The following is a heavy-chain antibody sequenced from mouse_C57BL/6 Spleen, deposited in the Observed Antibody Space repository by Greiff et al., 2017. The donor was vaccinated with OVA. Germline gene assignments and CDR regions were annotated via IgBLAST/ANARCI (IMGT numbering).Heavy chain of an antibody. CDR1: GYAFSSSW. CDR3: ARGNYYYFDY. Sequence: QVQLKESGPELVKPGASVKISCKASGYAFSSSWMNWVKQRPGKGLEWIGRIYPGDGDTNYNGKFKGKATLTADKSSSTAYMQLSSLTSEDSAVYVCARGNYYYFDYWGQGTTLTVSS. J-gene: IGHJ2*01. CDR2: IYPGDGDT. D-gene: IGHD2-1*01. V-gene: IGHV1-82*01.